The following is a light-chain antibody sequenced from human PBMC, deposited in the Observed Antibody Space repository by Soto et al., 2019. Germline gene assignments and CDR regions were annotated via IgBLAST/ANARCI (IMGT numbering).Light chain of an antibody. V-gene: IGKV2-30*01. J-gene: IGKJ1*01. Sequence: DVVMTQSPLSLSVTLGQPASISCRSSQSLVYSDGNTYLHWFRQRPGQPPRRLIHRVSNRDSGVPDRFSGSGSGADFTVKISRVQAEDVGVYYCMQGTHFPPWTFGQGTKVAI. CDR3: MQGTHFPPWT. CDR2: RVS. CDR1: QSLVYSDGNTY.